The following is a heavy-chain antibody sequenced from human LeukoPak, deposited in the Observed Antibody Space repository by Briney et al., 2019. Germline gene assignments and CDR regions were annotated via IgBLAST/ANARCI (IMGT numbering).Heavy chain of an antibody. J-gene: IGHJ6*02. CDR2: IYSGGST. CDR3: ARETSAYYYGMDV. CDR1: GFTVSSNY. V-gene: IGHV3-53*01. Sequence: QTGGSLRLSCAASGFTVSSNYMSWVRQAPGEGLEWVSVIYSGGSTYYADSVKGRFTISRDNSKNTLYLQMNSLRAEDTAVYYCARETSAYYYGMDVWGQGTTVTVSS.